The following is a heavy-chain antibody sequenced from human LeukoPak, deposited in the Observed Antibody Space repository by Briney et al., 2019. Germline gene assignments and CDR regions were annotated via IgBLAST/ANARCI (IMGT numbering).Heavy chain of an antibody. V-gene: IGHV4-34*01. CDR3: AKAPRITMVRGVMARGVFDY. Sequence: SETLSLTCAVYGGSFSGYYWSWIRQPPGKGLEWIGEINHSGSTNYNPSLKSRVTISVDTSKYQFSLKLSSVTAADTAVYYCAKAPRITMVRGVMARGVFDYWGQGTLVTVSS. CDR1: GGSFSGYY. D-gene: IGHD3-10*01. J-gene: IGHJ4*02. CDR2: INHSGST.